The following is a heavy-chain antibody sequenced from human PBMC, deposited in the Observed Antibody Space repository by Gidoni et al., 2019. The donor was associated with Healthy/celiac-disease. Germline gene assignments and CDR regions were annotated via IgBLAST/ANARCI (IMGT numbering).Heavy chain of an antibody. CDR2: IWYDGSNK. V-gene: IGHV3-33*01. Sequence: LEWVAVIWYDGSNKYYADSVKGRFTISRDNYKNTLYLQMNSLRAEDTAVYYCARGWRSSWYLTSAVPWFDPWGKGTLVTVSS. CDR3: ARGWRSSWYLTSAVPWFDP. D-gene: IGHD6-13*01. J-gene: IGHJ5*02.